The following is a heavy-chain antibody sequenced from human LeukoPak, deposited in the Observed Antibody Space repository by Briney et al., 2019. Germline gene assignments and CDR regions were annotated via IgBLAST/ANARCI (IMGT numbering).Heavy chain of an antibody. CDR2: INSDGSST. J-gene: IGHJ4*02. CDR3: ARGHNYYDSSGYYYGY. Sequence: GGSLRLSCAASEFSVGSNYMTWVRQAPGKGLVWVSRINSDGSSTSYADSVKGRFTISRDNAKNTLYLQMNSLRAEDTAVYYCARGHNYYDSSGYYYGYWGQGTLVTVSS. D-gene: IGHD3-22*01. V-gene: IGHV3-74*01. CDR1: EFSVGSNY.